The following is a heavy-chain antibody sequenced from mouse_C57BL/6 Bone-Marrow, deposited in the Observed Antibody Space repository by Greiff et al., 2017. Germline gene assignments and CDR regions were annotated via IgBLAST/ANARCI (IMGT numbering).Heavy chain of an antibody. D-gene: IGHD2-4*01. V-gene: IGHV1-54*01. CDR1: GYAFTNYL. Sequence: QVQLQQSGAELVRPGTSVKVSCKASGYAFTNYLIEWVKQRPGQGLEWIGVINPGSGGTNYNEKFKGKATLTADKSSSTAYMQLSSLTSEDSAVYFCARSDDYFAYWGQGTLVTVSA. CDR3: ARSDDYFAY. J-gene: IGHJ3*01. CDR2: INPGSGGT.